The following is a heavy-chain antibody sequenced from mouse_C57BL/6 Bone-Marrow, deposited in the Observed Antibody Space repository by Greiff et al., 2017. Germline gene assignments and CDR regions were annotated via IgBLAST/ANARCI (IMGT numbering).Heavy chain of an antibody. Sequence: QVQLKESGAELVRPGTSVKVSCKASGYAFTNYLIEWVKQRPGQGLEWIGVINPGSGGTNYNEKFKGKATLTADKSSSTAYMQLSSLTSEDSAVYFCARTTPYGSSYVDFDYWGQGTTLTVSS. CDR3: ARTTPYGSSYVDFDY. J-gene: IGHJ2*01. CDR2: INPGSGGT. V-gene: IGHV1-54*01. D-gene: IGHD1-1*01. CDR1: GYAFTNYL.